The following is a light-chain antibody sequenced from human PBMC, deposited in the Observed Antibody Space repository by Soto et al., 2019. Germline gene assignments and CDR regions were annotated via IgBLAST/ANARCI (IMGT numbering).Light chain of an antibody. CDR1: SSNIGAGYD. CDR2: GNS. CDR3: QSYDSSLSGSV. Sequence: QSVLTQPPSVSGAPGQRVTISCTGSSSNIGAGYDVHWYQQFPGTAPKLLIYGNSNRPSGVPDRFSGYKSGTSASLAITGLQAEDEADYYCQSYDSSLSGSVFGGGTKLTVL. J-gene: IGLJ2*01. V-gene: IGLV1-40*01.